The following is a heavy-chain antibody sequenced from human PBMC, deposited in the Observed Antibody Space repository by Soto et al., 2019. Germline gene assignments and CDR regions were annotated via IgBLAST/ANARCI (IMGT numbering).Heavy chain of an antibody. J-gene: IGHJ6*02. CDR2: ISYDGSNK. V-gene: IGHV3-30-3*01. CDR3: AGTYSYGKRTGYYYYGMDV. Sequence: GGSLRLSCAASGFTFSSYAMHWVRQAPGKGLEWVAVISYDGSNKYYADSVKGRFTISRDNSKNTLYLQMNSLRAEDTAVYYCAGTYSYGKRTGYYYYGMDVWGQGTTVTVSS. CDR1: GFTFSSYA. D-gene: IGHD5-18*01.